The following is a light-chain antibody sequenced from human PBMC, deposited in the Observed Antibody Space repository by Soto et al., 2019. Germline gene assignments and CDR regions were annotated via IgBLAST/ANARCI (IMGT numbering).Light chain of an antibody. J-gene: IGKJ3*01. CDR1: QAIGSY. CDR3: QQVDSYPRT. Sequence: IQLTQSRSSLSASVGDTVTITCRASQAIGSYFAWYQQRPGTAPKLMIYSASTLHSGVASRFSGSGSGTDFTLTISSLQPEDFATYYCQQVDSYPRTFGPGTTVEI. V-gene: IGKV1-9*01. CDR2: SAS.